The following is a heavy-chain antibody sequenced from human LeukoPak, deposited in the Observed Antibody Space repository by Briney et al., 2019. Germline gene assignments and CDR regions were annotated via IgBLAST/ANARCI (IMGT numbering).Heavy chain of an antibody. CDR3: AKLYGDYGNYFDY. Sequence: GESLKISCKVSGYSFTNYWIAWVRQMPGKGLEWMGIIHPGDSDTKYSPSFQGQVTISADKSISAAYLQWRTLKASDTAMYYCAKLYGDYGNYFDYWGQGTLVTVSS. D-gene: IGHD4-17*01. CDR1: GYSFTNYW. CDR2: IHPGDSDT. V-gene: IGHV5-51*01. J-gene: IGHJ4*02.